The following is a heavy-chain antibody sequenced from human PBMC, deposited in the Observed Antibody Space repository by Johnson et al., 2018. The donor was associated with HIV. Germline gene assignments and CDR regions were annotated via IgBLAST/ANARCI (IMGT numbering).Heavy chain of an antibody. CDR1: GFTFSSYA. V-gene: IGHV3-30*04. CDR2: ISYDGSNK. D-gene: IGHD1-26*01. Sequence: VQLVESGGGVVQPGRSLRLSCAASGFTFSSYAMHWVRQAPGKGLEWVAVISYDGSNKYYADSVKGRFTITRNNSKNTLYLQMNSLKTEDTALYYCTAHYRNAFDIWGQGTMVTVSS. J-gene: IGHJ3*02. CDR3: TAHYRNAFDI.